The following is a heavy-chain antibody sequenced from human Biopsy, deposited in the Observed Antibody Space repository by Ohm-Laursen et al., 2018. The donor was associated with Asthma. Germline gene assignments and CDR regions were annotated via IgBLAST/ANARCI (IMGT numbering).Heavy chain of an antibody. V-gene: IGHV3-53*01. CDR2: IYSGGTS. D-gene: IGHD3-22*01. CDR1: GFAVSSDY. Sequence: SLRLSCTASGFAVSSDYMFWVRQAPGKGREWVSVIYSGGTSHTADSVRGRFTISRDYSKNTLYLQMHSLRAEDTAVYYCARGDSSNWSHYYFDYWGQGTLVTVSS. J-gene: IGHJ4*02. CDR3: ARGDSSNWSHYYFDY.